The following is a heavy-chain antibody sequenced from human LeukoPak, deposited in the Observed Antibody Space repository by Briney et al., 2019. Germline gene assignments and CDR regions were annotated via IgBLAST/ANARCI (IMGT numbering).Heavy chain of an antibody. J-gene: IGHJ4*02. CDR1: GFTFSSYA. CDR2: ISYDGSNK. D-gene: IGHD6-13*01. V-gene: IGHV3-30-3*01. CDR3: AKVGPPLMAAAGTRPDIRDY. Sequence: TGGSLRLSCAASGFTFSSYAMHWVRQAPGKGLEWVAVISYDGSNKYYADSVKGRFTISRDNSKNTLYLQMNSLRAEDTAVYYCAKVGPPLMAAAGTRPDIRDYWGQGTLVTVSS.